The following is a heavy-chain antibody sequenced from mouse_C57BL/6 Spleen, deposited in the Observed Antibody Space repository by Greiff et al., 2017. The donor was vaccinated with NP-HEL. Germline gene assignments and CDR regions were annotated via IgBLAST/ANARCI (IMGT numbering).Heavy chain of an antibody. CDR2: IYPSDSET. Sequence: QVQLQQPGAELVRPGSSVKLSCKASGYTFTSYWMDWVKQRPGQGLEWIGNIYPSDSETHYNQKFKDKATLTVDKSSSTAYMQLSSLTSEDSAVYYCARSTAPYAMDYWGQGTSVTVSS. CDR1: GYTFTSYW. D-gene: IGHD3-1*01. V-gene: IGHV1-61*01. J-gene: IGHJ4*01. CDR3: ARSTAPYAMDY.